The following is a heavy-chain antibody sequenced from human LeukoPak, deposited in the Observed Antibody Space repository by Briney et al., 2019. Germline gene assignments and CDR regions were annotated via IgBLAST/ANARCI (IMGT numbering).Heavy chain of an antibody. CDR3: ARDVYYHDSSGYSAEFDY. Sequence: ASVKVSCKASGYTFTSYGISWVRQAPGQGLEWMGWISAYNGNTNYAQKLQGRVTMTTDTSTSTAYMELRSLRSDDTAVYYCARDVYYHDSSGYSAEFDYWGQGTLVTVSS. D-gene: IGHD3-22*01. J-gene: IGHJ4*02. V-gene: IGHV1-18*01. CDR1: GYTFTSYG. CDR2: ISAYNGNT.